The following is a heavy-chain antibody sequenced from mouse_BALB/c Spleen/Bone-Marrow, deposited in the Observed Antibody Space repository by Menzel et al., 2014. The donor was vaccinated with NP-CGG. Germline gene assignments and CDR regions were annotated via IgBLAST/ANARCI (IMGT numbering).Heavy chain of an antibody. D-gene: IGHD1-1*01. V-gene: IGHV4-1*02. CDR2: INPDSSTI. Sequence: EVKLLESGGGLVQPGGSLKLSCAASGFDFSRYWMRWVRQAPGTGLEWIGDINPDSSTINYTPSLKDKFIISRDNAKNTLYLQVSKVRSEDTALYYCARLSYYGRFAYWGQGTLVTVSA. J-gene: IGHJ3*01. CDR3: ARLSYYGRFAY. CDR1: GFDFSRYW.